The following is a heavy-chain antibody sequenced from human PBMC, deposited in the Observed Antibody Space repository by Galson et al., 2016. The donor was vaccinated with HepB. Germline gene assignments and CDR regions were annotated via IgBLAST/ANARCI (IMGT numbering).Heavy chain of an antibody. D-gene: IGHD6-19*01. V-gene: IGHV3-23*01. CDR1: GFRFSNYA. Sequence: SLRLSCAAFGFRFSNYAMSWVRQAPGEGLVWVSSIGGTGESTFYADSVEGRFTISRDNSKNRLYLQMNSLRGEDSAIYYCVRDQWLVAGTSWYFDCWGRGTLVTVSS. CDR2: IGGTGEST. J-gene: IGHJ2*01. CDR3: VRDQWLVAGTSWYFDC.